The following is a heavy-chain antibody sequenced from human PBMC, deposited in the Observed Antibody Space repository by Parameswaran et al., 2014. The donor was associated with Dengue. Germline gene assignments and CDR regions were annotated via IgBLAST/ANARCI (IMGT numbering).Heavy chain of an antibody. J-gene: IGHJ4*02. D-gene: IGHD2-2*01. CDR3: ARAKYCSSTSCYEGGY. V-gene: IGHV4-34*01. CDR2: INHSGST. Sequence: RWIRQPPGKGLEWIGEINHSGSTNYNPSLKSRVTISVDTSKNQFSLKLSSVTAADTAVYYCARAKYCSSTSCYEGGYWGQGTLVTVSS.